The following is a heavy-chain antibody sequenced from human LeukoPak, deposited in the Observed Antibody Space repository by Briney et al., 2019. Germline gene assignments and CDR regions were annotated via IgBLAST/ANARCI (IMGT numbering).Heavy chain of an antibody. D-gene: IGHD3-9*01. CDR1: GFTFSSYS. CDR2: ISSSSSYI. V-gene: IGHV3-21*04. J-gene: IGHJ4*02. CDR3: AKRGSALRYFDF. Sequence: GGSLRLSCAASGFTFSSYSMNWVRQAPGKGLEWVSSISSSSSYIYYADSVKGRFTISRDNAKNSLYLQMNSLRAEDTAIYYCAKRGSALRYFDFWGQGTLVTVSS.